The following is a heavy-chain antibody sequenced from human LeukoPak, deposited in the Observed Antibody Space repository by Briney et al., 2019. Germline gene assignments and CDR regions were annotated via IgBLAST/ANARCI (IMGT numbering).Heavy chain of an antibody. CDR1: GYTFNNYG. V-gene: IGHV1-18*01. J-gene: IGHJ4*02. CDR2: ISGYNGNT. CDR3: ARDLKRGYSSGRYSWGTGSSNDY. D-gene: IGHD6-19*01. Sequence: ASVKVSCKASGYTFNNYGISWVRQAPGQGLEWMGWISGYNGNTNYAQQKLQGRVTMTTDTSTSTAYMELRSLRSDDTAVYYCARDLKRGYSSGRYSWGTGSSNDYWGQGTLVTVSS.